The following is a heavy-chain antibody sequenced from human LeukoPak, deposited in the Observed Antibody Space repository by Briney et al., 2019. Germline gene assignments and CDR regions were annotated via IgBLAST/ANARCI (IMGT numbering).Heavy chain of an antibody. V-gene: IGHV1-69*13. CDR1: GGTFSSYA. CDR2: IIPIIGTA. Sequence: GASVKVSCKASGGTFSSYAISWVRQAPGQGLEWMGWIIPIIGTANYAQNFQGRVTITADDATNTAYMKLISLRSDDTAVYYCARTYQYGSGGLFATGIESWGQGTLVTVSS. J-gene: IGHJ4*02. CDR3: ARTYQYGSGGLFATGIES. D-gene: IGHD2-15*01.